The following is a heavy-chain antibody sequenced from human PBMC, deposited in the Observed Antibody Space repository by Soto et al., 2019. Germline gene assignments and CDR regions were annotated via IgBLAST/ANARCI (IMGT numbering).Heavy chain of an antibody. V-gene: IGHV3-53*04. D-gene: IGHD5-12*01. Sequence: GGSLRLSCAASGFTVSSNYMSWVRQAPGKGLEWVSVIYSGGSTYYADSVKGRFTISRHNSKNTLYLQMNSLRDEDTAVYYCARDPGYSGYDYGYWGQGTLVTVSS. CDR3: ARDPGYSGYDYGY. CDR1: GFTVSSNY. J-gene: IGHJ4*02. CDR2: IYSGGST.